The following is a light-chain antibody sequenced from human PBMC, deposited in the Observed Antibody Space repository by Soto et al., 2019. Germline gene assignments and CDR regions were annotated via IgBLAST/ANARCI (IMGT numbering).Light chain of an antibody. CDR1: SSDVGAYNY. V-gene: IGLV2-11*01. CDR2: DVS. Sequence: SALTQPRSVSGSPGQSVTISCTGSSSDVGAYNYVSWYQQHPGKAPKLMIFDVSKRPSGVPDRFSGSKSGSTASLTISGLQAEDEADYYCCSYAGNMYVVGSGTKVTVL. J-gene: IGLJ1*01. CDR3: CSYAGNMYV.